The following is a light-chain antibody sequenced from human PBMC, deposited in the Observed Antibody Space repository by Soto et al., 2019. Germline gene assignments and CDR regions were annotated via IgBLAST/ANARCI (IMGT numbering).Light chain of an antibody. V-gene: IGKV3-15*01. CDR1: QSISDT. Sequence: EILMTQSPATLSVSPGGIATLCGRASQSISDTLAWYQQKPGQAPRLLIYSASRGATGFPARFSGSGSGTDFTLTISGLQSEDFAVYYCQQYNNWPWTFGQGTKVDIK. J-gene: IGKJ1*01. CDR2: SAS. CDR3: QQYNNWPWT.